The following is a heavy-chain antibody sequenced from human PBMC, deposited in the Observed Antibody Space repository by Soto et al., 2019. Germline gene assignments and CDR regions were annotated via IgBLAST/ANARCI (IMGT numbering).Heavy chain of an antibody. Sequence: GESLKISCKGSGYSFTSYWIGWVRQMPGKGLEWMGIIYPGDSDTRYSPSFQGQVTISADKSISTAHLQWSSLKASDTAMYYCARLDYYDSSAPFGDAFDIWGQGTMVTVSS. V-gene: IGHV5-51*01. CDR2: IYPGDSDT. J-gene: IGHJ3*02. CDR3: ARLDYYDSSAPFGDAFDI. CDR1: GYSFTSYW. D-gene: IGHD3-22*01.